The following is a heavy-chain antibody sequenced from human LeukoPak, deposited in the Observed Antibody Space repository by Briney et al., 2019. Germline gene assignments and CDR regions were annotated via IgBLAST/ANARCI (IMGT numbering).Heavy chain of an antibody. CDR2: IYHSGST. CDR1: GYSISSGYY. D-gene: IGHD2-2*01. Sequence: KPSETLSLTCTVSGYSISSGYYWGWIRQPPGKGLEWIGSIYHSGSTYYNPSLKSRVTISVDTSKNQFSLKLSSVTAADTAVCYCAREIRGDIVVVPAAIWFDPWGQGTLVTVSS. J-gene: IGHJ5*02. V-gene: IGHV4-38-2*02. CDR3: AREIRGDIVVVPAAIWFDP.